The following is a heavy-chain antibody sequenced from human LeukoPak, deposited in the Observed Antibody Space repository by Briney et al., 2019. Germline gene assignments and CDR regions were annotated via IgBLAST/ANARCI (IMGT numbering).Heavy chain of an antibody. Sequence: PGGSLRLSCVASGFTLSSAWMSWVRQAPGKGLEWVGRIKTKTDGGTPDYAAPAKGRFTISRDDSRNTLYLQMNSLKTEDTAVYYCTTYRAGEQWMIPNYWGQGTLVTVSS. CDR2: IKTKTDGGTP. V-gene: IGHV3-15*01. D-gene: IGHD6-19*01. CDR1: GFTLSSAW. CDR3: TTYRAGEQWMIPNY. J-gene: IGHJ4*02.